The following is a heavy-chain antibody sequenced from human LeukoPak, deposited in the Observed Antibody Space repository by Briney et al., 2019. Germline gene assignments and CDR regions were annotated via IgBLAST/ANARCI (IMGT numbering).Heavy chain of an antibody. CDR1: GFTFSSYS. V-gene: IGHV3-48*04. Sequence: PGGSLRLSCAASGFTFSSYSMNWVRQAPGKGLEWVSYISSSGSTIYYADSVKGRFTISRDNAKNSLYLQMNSLRAEDTAVYYCAIVRFVTTLDYWGQGTLVTVSS. D-gene: IGHD4-17*01. CDR3: AIVRFVTTLDY. CDR2: ISSSGSTI. J-gene: IGHJ4*02.